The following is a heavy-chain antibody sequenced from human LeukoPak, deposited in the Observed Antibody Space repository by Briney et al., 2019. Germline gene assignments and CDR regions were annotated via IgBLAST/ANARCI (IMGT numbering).Heavy chain of an antibody. Sequence: GGSLRLSCAASGFTLRSYWMNWVRQAPGKGLEWVANINQDASAKSYVDSVRGRFTISRDDAENSLHLQMNSLRAEDTAVYYCARDLYSYGANQDDYWGQGILVTVSS. J-gene: IGHJ4*02. D-gene: IGHD5-18*01. CDR3: ARDLYSYGANQDDY. V-gene: IGHV3-7*01. CDR1: GFTLRSYW. CDR2: INQDASAK.